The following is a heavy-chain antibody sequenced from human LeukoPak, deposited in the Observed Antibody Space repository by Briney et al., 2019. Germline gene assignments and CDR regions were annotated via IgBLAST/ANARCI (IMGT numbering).Heavy chain of an antibody. D-gene: IGHD6-13*01. V-gene: IGHV3-7*03. CDR3: ARDGPGLVAAAGNPSGFDY. CDR1: GFTFSSYW. CDR2: IKQDGSEK. Sequence: PGGSLRLSCAASGFTFSSYWMSWVRQAPGKGLEWVANIKQDGSEKYYVDSVKGRFTISRDNAKNSLYLQMNSLRAEDTAVYYCARDGPGLVAAAGNPSGFDYWGQGTLVTVSS. J-gene: IGHJ4*02.